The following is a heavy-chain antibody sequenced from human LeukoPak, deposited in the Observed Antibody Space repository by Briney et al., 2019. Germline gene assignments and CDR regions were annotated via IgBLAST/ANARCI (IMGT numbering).Heavy chain of an antibody. CDR2: ISRGGGST. CDR3: VKDRGWHYFDY. Sequence: GGSLRLSCAASGFTFSNYVMSWVRQAPGKGLEWVSSISRGGGSTFYADSVKGRFTISRDNSKNTLYLQMSSLRAEDTAVYYCVKDRGWHYFDYWGQGTLVTVSS. V-gene: IGHV3-23*01. CDR1: GFTFSNYV. J-gene: IGHJ4*02. D-gene: IGHD6-19*01.